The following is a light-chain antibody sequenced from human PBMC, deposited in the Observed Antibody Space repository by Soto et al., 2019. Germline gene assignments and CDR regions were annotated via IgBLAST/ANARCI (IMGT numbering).Light chain of an antibody. V-gene: IGKV3-20*01. CDR3: QQSYSTIT. CDR1: QSLSSRS. J-gene: IGKJ5*01. CDR2: GTS. Sequence: EIVSTQSPGTLSLSPGERATLSCRASQSLSSRSLAWYQQKVGQAPRLLIYGTSSRATGIADRFSGSGSGTDFTLTISRLEPEDFATYYCQQSYSTITFGQGTRLEIK.